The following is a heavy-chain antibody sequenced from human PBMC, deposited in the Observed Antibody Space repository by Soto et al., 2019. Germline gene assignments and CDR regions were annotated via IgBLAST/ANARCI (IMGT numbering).Heavy chain of an antibody. D-gene: IGHD2-8*02. J-gene: IGHJ4*02. CDR3: AKDVVYAGLRRFDY. CDR1: GFTFSSYA. CDR2: ISGISTIT. Sequence: PVGSLRLSCAASGFTFSSYALSWVRQSPGKGLEWVSSISGISTITYSADSVTGRFVISRDNTKNTLYLQMNSLRAEDTAVYYCAKDVVYAGLRRFDYWGQGTLVTVSS. V-gene: IGHV3-23*01.